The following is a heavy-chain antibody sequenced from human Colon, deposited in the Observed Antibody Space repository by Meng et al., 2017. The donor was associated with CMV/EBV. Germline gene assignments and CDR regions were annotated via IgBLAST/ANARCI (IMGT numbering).Heavy chain of an antibody. D-gene: IGHD2-2*01. CDR3: ARISREYQLPHGAFDV. V-gene: IGHV4-39*07. Sequence: GSLRLSCVVSGVSISTSGHYWGWIRQPPGKGLEWIGTNYYGGNTYYNPSLKRRVTISLATSEKHFSLNLRAVTAADTAVYYCARISREYQLPHGAFDVWGQGTMVTVSS. J-gene: IGHJ3*01. CDR2: NYYGGNT. CDR1: GVSISTSGHY.